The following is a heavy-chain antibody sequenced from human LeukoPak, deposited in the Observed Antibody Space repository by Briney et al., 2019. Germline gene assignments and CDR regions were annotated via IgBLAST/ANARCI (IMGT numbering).Heavy chain of an antibody. CDR3: ARGGPGGYSYGYDYFDY. CDR1: GGSISSYY. V-gene: IGHV4-59*01. J-gene: IGHJ4*02. D-gene: IGHD5-18*01. CDR2: IYYSGST. Sequence: SETLSLTCTVSGGSISSYYWSWIRQPPGKGLEWIGYIYYSGSTNYNPSLKSRVTISVDTSKNQFSLKLSSVTAADTAVYYCARGGPGGYSYGYDYFDYWGQGTLVTVS.